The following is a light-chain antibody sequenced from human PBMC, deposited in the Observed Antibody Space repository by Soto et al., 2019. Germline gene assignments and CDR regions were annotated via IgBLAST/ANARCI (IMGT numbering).Light chain of an antibody. J-gene: IGLJ1*01. V-gene: IGLV1-40*01. CDR1: SSNIGAGYD. Sequence: QSVLTQPPSVSGAPGQRVTISCTGSSSNIGAGYDVHWYQQLPGTAPKLLIYGNNNRPSGVSNRFSGSKSGNTASLTISGLQAEDEAEYYYSSYTNINTRACVFGTGTKLTVL. CDR3: SSYTNINTRACV. CDR2: GNN.